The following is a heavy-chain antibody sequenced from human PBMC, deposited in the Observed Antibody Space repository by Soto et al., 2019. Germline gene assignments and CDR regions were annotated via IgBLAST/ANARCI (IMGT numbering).Heavy chain of an antibody. V-gene: IGHV3-23*01. D-gene: IGHD1-1*01. CDR2: ISGSGGST. CDR3: AKVPISGWLQLYYFDY. J-gene: IGHJ4*02. CDR1: GFTFSSYA. Sequence: GGSLRLSCAASGFTFSSYAMSWVRQAPGKGLEWVSAISGSGGSTYNADSVKGRFTISRDNSKNTLYLQMNSLRAEDTAVYYCAKVPISGWLQLYYFDYWGQGTLVTVSS.